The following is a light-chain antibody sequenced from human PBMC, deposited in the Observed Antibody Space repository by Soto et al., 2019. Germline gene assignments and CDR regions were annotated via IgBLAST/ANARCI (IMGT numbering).Light chain of an antibody. CDR2: GAS. Sequence: EIVLTQSPGTPSLSPGERATLSCRASQSISSSYLAWYQQKPGQAPRLLIYGASSRATGIPDRFSGSGSGTDFTLTISRLEPEDFAVYYCQQYGSSPRGTFGQGTKVDIK. J-gene: IGKJ1*01. CDR1: QSISSSY. CDR3: QQYGSSPRGT. V-gene: IGKV3-20*01.